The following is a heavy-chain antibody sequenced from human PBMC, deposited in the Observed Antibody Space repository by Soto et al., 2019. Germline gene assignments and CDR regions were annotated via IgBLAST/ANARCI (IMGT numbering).Heavy chain of an antibody. CDR2: IYWDDDK. Sequence: SGPTLVNPTQTLTLTCTFSGFSLSTRGLGVGWIRQPPGKALEWLALIYWDDDKRYSPSLKSRLTITKDTSKNQVVLTMTNMDPVDTATYYCAHRRGRRLSVGWFDPWGQGTLVTVSS. J-gene: IGHJ5*02. D-gene: IGHD1-26*01. CDR1: GFSLSTRGLG. V-gene: IGHV2-5*02. CDR3: AHRRGRRLSVGWFDP.